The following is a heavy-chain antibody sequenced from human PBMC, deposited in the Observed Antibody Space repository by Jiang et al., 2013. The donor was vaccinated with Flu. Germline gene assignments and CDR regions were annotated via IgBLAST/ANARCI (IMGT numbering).Heavy chain of an antibody. Sequence: KASGYTFTTFGISWVRQAPGQGLEWMGWINTSNGNTNYAQKLQGSVTMTTDTSTSTVYMELKSLRSDDTAVYYCARDPSRATVRGISGLLDYWGQGTLVTVSS. CDR1: GYTFTTFG. J-gene: IGHJ4*02. CDR3: ARDPSRATVRGISGLLDY. CDR2: INTSNGNT. V-gene: IGHV1-18*01. D-gene: IGHD3-10*01.